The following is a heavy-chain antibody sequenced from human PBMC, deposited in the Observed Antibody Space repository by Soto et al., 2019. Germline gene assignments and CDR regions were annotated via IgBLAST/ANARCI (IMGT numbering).Heavy chain of an antibody. CDR3: ARDQVVYATYYYNYYGMDV. D-gene: IGHD2-8*02. Sequence: ASVKVSCKASGYTFTSYAMHWVRQAPGQRLEWMGWINAGNGNTKYSQKFQGRVTITRDTSASTAYMELSSLRSEDTAVYYCARDQVVYATYYYNYYGMDVWGQGTTVTVSS. V-gene: IGHV1-3*01. J-gene: IGHJ6*02. CDR2: INAGNGNT. CDR1: GYTFTSYA.